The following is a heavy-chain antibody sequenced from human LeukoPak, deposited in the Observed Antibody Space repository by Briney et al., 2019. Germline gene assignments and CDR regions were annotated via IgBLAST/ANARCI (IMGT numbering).Heavy chain of an antibody. CDR2: ISSGGNTI. CDR1: GFTSSSYE. CDR3: AREGFWSGSQYYYYGMDV. V-gene: IGHV3-48*03. D-gene: IGHD3-3*01. J-gene: IGHJ6*02. Sequence: GGSLRLSCAASGFTSSSYEMNWVRQAPGKGREWVSHISSGGNTIYYADSVKGRFTISRDNSKNTLGLQMNSLRAEDTAVYYCAREGFWSGSQYYYYGMDVWGQGTTVTVSS.